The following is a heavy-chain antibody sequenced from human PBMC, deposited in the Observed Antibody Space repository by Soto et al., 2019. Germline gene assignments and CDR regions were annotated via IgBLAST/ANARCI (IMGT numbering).Heavy chain of an antibody. D-gene: IGHD3-9*01. Sequence: LSLTCAVYGGSFSGYYWSWIRQPPRKGLEWIGEINHSGSTNYNPSLKSRVTISVDTSKNQFSLKLSSVTAADTAVYYCARGPSRDYDILTGPTSYYYGMDVWGQGTTVTVS. V-gene: IGHV4-34*01. CDR1: GGSFSGYY. CDR2: INHSGST. J-gene: IGHJ6*02. CDR3: ARGPSRDYDILTGPTSYYYGMDV.